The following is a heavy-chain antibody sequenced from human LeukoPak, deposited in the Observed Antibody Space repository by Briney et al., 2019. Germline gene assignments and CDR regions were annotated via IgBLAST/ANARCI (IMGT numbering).Heavy chain of an antibody. V-gene: IGHV3-7*01. D-gene: IGHD3-10*01. CDR3: ARDPNVLLWFGESPHEVYYYGMDV. CDR1: GFTFSSYW. Sequence: PGGSLRLSCAASGFTFSSYWMSWVRQAPGKGLEWVANIKQDGSEKYYVDSVKGRFTISRDNAKNSLYLQMNSLRAEDTAVYYCARDPNVLLWFGESPHEVYYYGMDVWGQGTTVTVSS. CDR2: IKQDGSEK. J-gene: IGHJ6*02.